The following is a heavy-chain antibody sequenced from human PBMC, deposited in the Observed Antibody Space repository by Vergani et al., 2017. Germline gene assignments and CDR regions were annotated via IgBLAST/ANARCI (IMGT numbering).Heavy chain of an antibody. CDR1: GGTFSSYA. CDR2: IIPIFGTA. J-gene: IGHJ4*02. V-gene: IGHV1-69*13. Sequence: QVQLVQSGAEVKKPGSSVKVSCKASGGTFSSYAISWVRQAPGQGLEWMGRIIPIFGTANYAQKFQGRVTITADESTSTAYMELSSRRSEDTTVYYCAESAEALAVTTTGGGLGADYWGQGTLVTVSS. CDR3: AESAEALAVTTTGGGLGADY. D-gene: IGHD1-1*01.